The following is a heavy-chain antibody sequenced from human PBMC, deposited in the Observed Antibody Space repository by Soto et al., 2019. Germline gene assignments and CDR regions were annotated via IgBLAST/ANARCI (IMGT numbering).Heavy chain of an antibody. Sequence: GASVKVSCKASGYTFTGYYMHWVRQAPGQGLEWMGWINPNSGGTNYAQKFQGWVTMTRDTSISTAYMELSRLRSDDTAVYYCARSRKDYCSSTSCYGGDGMDVWGQGTTVTV. J-gene: IGHJ6*02. CDR1: GYTFTGYY. V-gene: IGHV1-2*04. CDR2: INPNSGGT. D-gene: IGHD2-2*01. CDR3: ARSRKDYCSSTSCYGGDGMDV.